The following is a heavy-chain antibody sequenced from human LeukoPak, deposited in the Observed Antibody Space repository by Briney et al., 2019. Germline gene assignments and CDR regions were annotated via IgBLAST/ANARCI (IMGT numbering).Heavy chain of an antibody. CDR2: INVGGEAT. Sequence: PGGSLRLSCVDSGSIFSNNVMGWVRQAPGKGLEWVSTINVGGEATHYAESVKGRFTISRDSSKNTLYLQMNSLSVEDTAVYYCAKEGYSSGHAGAFNIWGPGTMVTVSS. CDR3: AKEGYSSGHAGAFNI. J-gene: IGHJ3*02. CDR1: GSIFSNNV. V-gene: IGHV3-23*01. D-gene: IGHD5-18*01.